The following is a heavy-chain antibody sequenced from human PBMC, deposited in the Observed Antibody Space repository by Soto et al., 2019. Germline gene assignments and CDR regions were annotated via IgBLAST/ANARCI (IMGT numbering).Heavy chain of an antibody. Sequence: GGSLRLSCEASGFTFTDYHMSWIRQAPGKGLEWVALISETGSHTAYAESVKGRFTISRDNARPSVFLQMNSLRSDDTAVYFCARSLRATPPLTFWGQGTPVTVSS. CDR2: ISETGSHT. CDR3: ARSLRATPPLTF. CDR1: GFTFTDYH. J-gene: IGHJ4*02. V-gene: IGHV3-11*06. D-gene: IGHD7-27*01.